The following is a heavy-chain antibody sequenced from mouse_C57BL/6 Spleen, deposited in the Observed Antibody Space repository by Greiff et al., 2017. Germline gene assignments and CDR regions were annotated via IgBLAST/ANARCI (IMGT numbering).Heavy chain of an antibody. CDR1: GYTFTSYT. CDR3: ARYDYPLFDY. D-gene: IGHD2-4*01. V-gene: IGHV1-4*01. J-gene: IGHJ2*01. Sequence: QVQLKESGAELARPGASVKMSCKASGYTFTSYTLHWVKQRPGQGLEWIGYINPSSGYTKYNQKFKDKATLTADKSSSTAYMQLSSLTSEDSAVYYCARYDYPLFDYGGQGTTLTVSS. CDR2: INPSSGYT.